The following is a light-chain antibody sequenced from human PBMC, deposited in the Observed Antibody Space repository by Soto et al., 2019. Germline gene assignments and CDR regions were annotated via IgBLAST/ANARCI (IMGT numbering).Light chain of an antibody. CDR2: SVN. Sequence: QSALIQPPSVSGSPGQSVTISCTGTSSDVWSYDYVSWYQQHPGTVPKPMIYSVNTQPSGVPDRFSGSKSGNTASLTISGLQAEDEAEYYCSSYTNINTRACVFGTGTKLTVL. CDR1: SSDVWSYDY. V-gene: IGLV2-18*02. J-gene: IGLJ1*01. CDR3: SSYTNINTRACV.